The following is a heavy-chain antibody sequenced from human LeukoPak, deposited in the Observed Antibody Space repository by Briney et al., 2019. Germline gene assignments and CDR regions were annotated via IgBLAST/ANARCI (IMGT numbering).Heavy chain of an antibody. CDR1: GYTFTGYY. D-gene: IGHD2-15*01. J-gene: IGHJ4*02. Sequence: ASVKVSCKASGYTFTGYYMHWVRQAPGQGLEWMGWINPNSGGTNYAQKFQGRVTMTTDTSTSTAYMELRRLRSDDTAVYYCARDVSVVAATPSGGYWGQGTLVTVSS. CDR2: INPNSGGT. V-gene: IGHV1-2*02. CDR3: ARDVSVVAATPSGGY.